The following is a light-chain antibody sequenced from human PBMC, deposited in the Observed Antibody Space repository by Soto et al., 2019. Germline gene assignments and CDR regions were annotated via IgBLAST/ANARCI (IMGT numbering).Light chain of an antibody. CDR2: GAS. J-gene: IGKJ1*01. V-gene: IGKV3-20*01. Sequence: EIVWPQSQCTLSLSPGERSTLSCRASQSINNNYVGCYQQPPDQAPSLLNYGASSGATGIPNRIGSRCSATVITLTSNVLAPDDSAVYYCQRYGSSGTFGQGTKVDIK. CDR3: QRYGSSGT. CDR1: QSINNNY.